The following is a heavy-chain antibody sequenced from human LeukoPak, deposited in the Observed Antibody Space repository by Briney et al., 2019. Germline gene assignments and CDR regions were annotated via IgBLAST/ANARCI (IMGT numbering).Heavy chain of an antibody. Sequence: GGSLRLSCAASGFTFDDYAMHWVRQAPGQGLEWVSPISGDGGSPYYADSVKGRFTISRDNSKNSLYLQMNSLRTEDTALYYCAKEWYYHGSGSYLRYEYYYGMDVWGQGTTVTVSS. CDR2: ISGDGGSP. CDR3: AKEWYYHGSGSYLRYEYYYGMDV. V-gene: IGHV3-43*02. D-gene: IGHD3-10*01. J-gene: IGHJ6*02. CDR1: GFTFDDYA.